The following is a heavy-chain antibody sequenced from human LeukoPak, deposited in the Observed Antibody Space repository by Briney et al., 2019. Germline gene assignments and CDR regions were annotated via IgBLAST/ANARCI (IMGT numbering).Heavy chain of an antibody. D-gene: IGHD2-2*01. CDR3: ARGGYCSSTSCHPTDWFDP. Sequence: GESLKISRKGSGYSFTHYWIGLVRQMPGTGLSWMGIIYPDDSDTRYSPSFQGQVNISADKSISTAYLQWSSLKASDTAMYYCARGGYCSSTSCHPTDWFDPWGQGTLVTVSS. J-gene: IGHJ5*02. V-gene: IGHV5-51*01. CDR2: IYPDDSDT. CDR1: GYSFTHYW.